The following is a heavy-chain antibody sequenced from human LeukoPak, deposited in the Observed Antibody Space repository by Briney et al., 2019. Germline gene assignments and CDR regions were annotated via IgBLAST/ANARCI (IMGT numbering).Heavy chain of an antibody. CDR1: GDSISGYY. Sequence: PSETLSLTCTVSGDSISGYYWSWIRQPPGKGLEWIAFIHSSGTTNYNPSLKSRVTISVDTSKNQFSLKLSSVTAADTAVYYCANYHDYSNFQGAYYLDYWGQGTLVTVSS. CDR2: IHSSGTT. CDR3: ANYHDYSNFQGAYYLDY. J-gene: IGHJ4*02. D-gene: IGHD4-11*01. V-gene: IGHV4-4*09.